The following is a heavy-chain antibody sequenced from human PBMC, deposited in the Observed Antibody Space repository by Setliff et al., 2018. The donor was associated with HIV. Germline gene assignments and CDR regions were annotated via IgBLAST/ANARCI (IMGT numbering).Heavy chain of an antibody. V-gene: IGHV4-34*01. CDR3: ARVSSTYWYSIFRNYYYHMDV. Sequence: SETLSLTCAVYGGSFSGHYWSWIRQPPGKGLEWIGEITHSGSTNYKPSLKSRVLISVDTSKNQFSLKLSSVTAADTAVYYCARVSSTYWYSIFRNYYYHMDVWGKGTTVTVSS. D-gene: IGHD2-8*02. CDR1: GGSFSGHY. J-gene: IGHJ6*03. CDR2: ITHSGST.